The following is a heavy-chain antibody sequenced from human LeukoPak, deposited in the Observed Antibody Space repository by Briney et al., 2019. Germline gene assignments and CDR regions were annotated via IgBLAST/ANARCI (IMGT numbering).Heavy chain of an antibody. Sequence: SETLSLTCTVSGGSISSYYWSWIRQPPGKGLEWIGYIYYSGSTNYNPSLKSRVTISVDTSKNQFSLKLSPVTAADTAVYYCASDSSGYQYYFDYWGQGTLVTVSS. J-gene: IGHJ4*02. CDR2: IYYSGST. CDR1: GGSISSYY. V-gene: IGHV4-59*12. D-gene: IGHD3-22*01. CDR3: ASDSSGYQYYFDY.